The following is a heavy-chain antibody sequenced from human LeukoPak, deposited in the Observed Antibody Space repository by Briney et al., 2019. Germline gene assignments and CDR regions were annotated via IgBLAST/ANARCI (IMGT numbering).Heavy chain of an antibody. D-gene: IGHD1-26*01. CDR3: ARGALWTTTDY. J-gene: IGHJ4*02. CDR1: GFIFRSYE. V-gene: IGHV3-48*03. CDR2: ISSSGSTI. Sequence: PGGSLRLSCAASGFIFRSYEMNWVRQAPGKGLEWVSYISSSGSTIYYADSMKGRFTISRDNAKNSLYLQLNSLRAEDTAVYYCARGALWTTTDYWGQGTLVSVSS.